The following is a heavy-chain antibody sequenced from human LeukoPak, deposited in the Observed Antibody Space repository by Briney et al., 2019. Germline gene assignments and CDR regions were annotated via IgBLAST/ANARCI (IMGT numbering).Heavy chain of an antibody. Sequence: GASVKVPCTASGYTFTSYHIAWVRQAPGRGLEWMGWISAYNGIPKYAENLQGRVTMTIDTSTSTAYMELRSLRSDDTAVYYCARDHSGFHFDYWGQGTLVTVSS. V-gene: IGHV1-18*01. CDR2: ISAYNGIP. CDR1: GYTFTSYH. J-gene: IGHJ4*02. D-gene: IGHD3-10*01. CDR3: ARDHSGFHFDY.